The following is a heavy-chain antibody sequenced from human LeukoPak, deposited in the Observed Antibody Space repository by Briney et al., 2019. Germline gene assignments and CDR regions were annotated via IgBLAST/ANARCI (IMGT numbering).Heavy chain of an antibody. CDR2: ISDSGGGT. Sequence: GGSLRLSCAASGFTFNTYSMNWARHGPGKGLEWVSTISDSGGGTYYADSVKGRFTISRDNPKNTLYLQMNSLRADDTAVYYCDGADFWGQGTLVTVSS. CDR3: DGADF. CDR1: GFTFNTYS. J-gene: IGHJ4*02. V-gene: IGHV3-23*01.